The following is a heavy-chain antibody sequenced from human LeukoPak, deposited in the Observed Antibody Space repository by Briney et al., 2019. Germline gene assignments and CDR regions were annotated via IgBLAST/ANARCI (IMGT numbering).Heavy chain of an antibody. CDR3: AKDFCSGGSCYSGLAS. J-gene: IGHJ4*02. V-gene: IGHV3-33*06. CDR2: IWYDGSNK. D-gene: IGHD2-15*01. Sequence: WVRQAPGKGLEWVAVIWYDGSNKYYADSVKGRFTISRDNSKNTLYLQMHSLRAEDTAVYYCAKDFCSGGSCYSGLASWGQGTLVTVSS.